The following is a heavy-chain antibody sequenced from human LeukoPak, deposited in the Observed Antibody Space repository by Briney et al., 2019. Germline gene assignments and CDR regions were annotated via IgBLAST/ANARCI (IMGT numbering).Heavy chain of an antibody. CDR3: AGLNYCSSTSCYVGWFDP. CDR1: GGSFSGYY. Sequence: SETLSLTCAVYGGSFSGYYWSWIRQPPGKGLEWIGEINHSGSTNYNPSLKSRVTISGDTSKNQFSLKLSSVTAADTAVYYCAGLNYCSSTSCYVGWFDPWGQGTLVTVSS. J-gene: IGHJ5*02. CDR2: INHSGST. V-gene: IGHV4-34*01. D-gene: IGHD2-2*01.